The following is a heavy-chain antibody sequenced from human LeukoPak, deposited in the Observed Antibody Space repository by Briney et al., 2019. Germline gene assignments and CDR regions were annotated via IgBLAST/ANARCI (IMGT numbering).Heavy chain of an antibody. CDR3: ARVSSSKGVWFDP. J-gene: IGHJ5*02. D-gene: IGHD6-6*01. CDR2: ISAYNGNT. Sequence: GASVKVSCKASGYTFTSYGISWVRQAPGQGLEWMGWISAYNGNTSYAQRLQGRVTMTTDTSTSTAYMELRSLRSDDTAVYYCARVSSSKGVWFDPWGQGTLVTVSS. V-gene: IGHV1-18*01. CDR1: GYTFTSYG.